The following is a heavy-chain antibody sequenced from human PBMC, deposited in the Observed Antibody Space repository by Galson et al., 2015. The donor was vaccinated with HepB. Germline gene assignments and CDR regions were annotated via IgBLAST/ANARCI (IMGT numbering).Heavy chain of an antibody. CDR1: GFTFSTYS. CDR2: ISSSSNTI. CDR3: KTNPSY. Sequence: SLRLSCAASGFTFSTYSMNWVRQAPGKGLEWVSYISSSSNTIYYADSVKGRFTISRDNAKNSLYLQMNSLRDEDTAVYYCKTNPSYWFQGTLVTVSS. J-gene: IGHJ4*02. V-gene: IGHV3-48*02.